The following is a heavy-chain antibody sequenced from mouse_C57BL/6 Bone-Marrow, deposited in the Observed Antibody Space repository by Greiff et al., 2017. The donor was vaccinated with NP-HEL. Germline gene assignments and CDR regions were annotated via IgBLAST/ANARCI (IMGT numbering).Heavy chain of an antibody. CDR2: IWSGGST. V-gene: IGHV2-2*01. CDR3: ASPYDYDEDWYFDV. J-gene: IGHJ1*03. CDR1: GFSLTSYG. D-gene: IGHD2-4*01. Sequence: VQLQQSGPGLVQPSQSLSITCTVSGFSLTSYGVHWVRQSPGKGLEWLGVIWSGGSTDYNAAFISRLSISKDNSKSQVFFKMNSLQADDTAIYYCASPYDYDEDWYFDVWGTGTTVTVSS.